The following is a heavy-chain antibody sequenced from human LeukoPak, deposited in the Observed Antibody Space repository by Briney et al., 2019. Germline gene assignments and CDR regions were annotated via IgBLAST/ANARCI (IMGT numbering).Heavy chain of an antibody. V-gene: IGHV1-18*01. CDR2: ISAYNGNT. D-gene: IGHD3-16*01. CDR1: GYTFTSYG. J-gene: IGHJ6*03. Sequence: CGSVKVSCKASGYTFTSYGISWVRQAPGQGLEWMGWISAYNGNTNYAQKLQGRVTMTTDTSTSTAYMELRSLRSDDTAVYYCARAGAMIASDYYYYMDVWGNGTTVTVSS. CDR3: ARAGAMIASDYYYYMDV.